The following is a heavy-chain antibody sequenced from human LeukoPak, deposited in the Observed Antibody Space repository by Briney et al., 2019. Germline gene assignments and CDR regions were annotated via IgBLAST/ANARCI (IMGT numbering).Heavy chain of an antibody. CDR3: ARHYPVVITTSHFDY. J-gene: IGHJ4*02. CDR2: IYYSGST. D-gene: IGHD3-22*01. CDR1: GGSISSYY. Sequence: SETLSLTCTVSGGSISSYYWSWLRQPPGKGLEWLGYIYYSGSTNYNPSLKIRVTISVYTSKNQFSLKLSSVTAADTAVYYCARHYPVVITTSHFDYWGQGTLVTVSS. V-gene: IGHV4-59*08.